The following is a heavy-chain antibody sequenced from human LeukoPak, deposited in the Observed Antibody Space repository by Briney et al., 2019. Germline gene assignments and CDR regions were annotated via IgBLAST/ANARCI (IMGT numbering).Heavy chain of an antibody. CDR2: ISGGGT. Sequence: GGSLRLSCAASGFTFSNYAMTWVRQAPGKGLEWVSVISGGGTYYADSVKGRFTISRDNSKNTLYLQMNSLRAKDTAVYYCAKYYDFLTGYFAFDIWGQGTMVTVSS. CDR3: AKYYDFLTGYFAFDI. V-gene: IGHV3-23*01. D-gene: IGHD3-9*01. CDR1: GFTFSNYA. J-gene: IGHJ3*02.